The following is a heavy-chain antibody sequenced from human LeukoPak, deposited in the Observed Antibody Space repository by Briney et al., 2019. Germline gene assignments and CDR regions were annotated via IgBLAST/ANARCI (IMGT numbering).Heavy chain of an antibody. D-gene: IGHD5-18*01. CDR2: INHSGST. CDR1: GGSFSGYY. CDR3: ARVRRQLIGYFDY. J-gene: IGHJ4*02. Sequence: TSETLSLTCAVYGGSFSGYYWSWIRQPPGKGLEWIGEINHSGSTNYNPSLKSRVTISVDTSKNQFSLKLSSVTAADTAVYYCARVRRQLIGYFDYWGQGTLVTVSS. V-gene: IGHV4-34*01.